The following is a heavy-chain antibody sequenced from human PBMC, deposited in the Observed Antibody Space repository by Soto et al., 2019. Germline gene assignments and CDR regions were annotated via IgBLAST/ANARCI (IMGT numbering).Heavy chain of an antibody. Sequence: PGGSLRLSCAASGFTVSDKYMSWVRQVPGKGLGWVSVIYTAGSTYYVDSVKDRFTISRDNSKNTLHLQMNSLRVEDTAVYYCARGVMAYNWFDRWGEGMVVAVSS. CDR3: ARGVMAYNWFDR. CDR2: IYTAGST. D-gene: IGHD3-16*01. V-gene: IGHV3-66*01. J-gene: IGHJ5*02. CDR1: GFTVSDKY.